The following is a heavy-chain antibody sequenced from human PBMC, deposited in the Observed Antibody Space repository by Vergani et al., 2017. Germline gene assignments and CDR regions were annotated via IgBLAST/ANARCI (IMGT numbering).Heavy chain of an antibody. J-gene: IGHJ5*02. V-gene: IGHV4-39*01. CDR1: GASIRSSNYY. Sequence: QLQLQESGPGLVKPSATLSLTCSVSGASIRSSNYYWGWIRQPPGKGLEWIASIYYSGSTYYNPSLKSRVTISVDTSKNPFSLKLSSVTAADTAVYFCARHAAVWLLLQLWWFVPWGQGIRVIVSS. CDR3: ARHAAVWLLLQLWWFVP. CDR2: IYYSGST. D-gene: IGHD2-15*01.